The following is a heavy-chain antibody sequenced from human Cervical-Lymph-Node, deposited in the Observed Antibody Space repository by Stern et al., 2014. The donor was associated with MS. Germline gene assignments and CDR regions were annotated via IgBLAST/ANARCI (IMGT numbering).Heavy chain of an antibody. V-gene: IGHV1-24*01. Sequence: QVQLVESGAEVKKPGASVKVSCKVSGYTLNDLSLHWGRQAPGEGLGWLGGSSPEDGETIFAQGLQGRVTVTEDTSTDTAYMELSSLRSEDTAVYYCASAVTGLNYYFHALDVWGQGTTVTVSS. CDR3: ASAVTGLNYYFHALDV. J-gene: IGHJ6*02. CDR2: SSPEDGET. D-gene: IGHD6-19*01. CDR1: GYTLNDLS.